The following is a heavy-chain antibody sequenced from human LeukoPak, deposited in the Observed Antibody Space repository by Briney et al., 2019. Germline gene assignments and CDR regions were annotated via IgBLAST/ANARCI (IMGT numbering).Heavy chain of an antibody. V-gene: IGHV3-30*03. CDR3: ALRRGTPGWFDP. CDR2: ISYDGSNK. J-gene: IGHJ5*02. CDR1: GFTFSSYG. D-gene: IGHD1-1*01. Sequence: GGSLRLSCAASGFTFSSYGMHWVRQAPGKGLEWVAVISYDGSNKYYADSVKGRFTISRDNSKNTLYLQMNSLRAEDTAVYYCALRRGTPGWFDPWGQGTLVTVSS.